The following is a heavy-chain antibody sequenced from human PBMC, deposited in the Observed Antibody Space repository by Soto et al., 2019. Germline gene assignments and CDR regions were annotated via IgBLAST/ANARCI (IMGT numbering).Heavy chain of an antibody. CDR2: ILPFFGTA. CDR3: ARAHEFGGNSDAFDV. J-gene: IGHJ3*01. D-gene: IGHD2-15*01. CDR1: GGSFRREA. Sequence: QVQLVQSGAEVKKPGSSVKVSCKASGGSFRREAINWLRQAPGQGPEWMGNILPFFGTADYAQKFQGRVTVTADMSTTTVYMELNSLRVEDTAVYYCARAHEFGGNSDAFDVWGQGTTVIVSS. V-gene: IGHV1-69*14.